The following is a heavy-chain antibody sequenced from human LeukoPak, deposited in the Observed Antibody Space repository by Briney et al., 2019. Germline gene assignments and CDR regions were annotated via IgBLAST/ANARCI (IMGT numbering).Heavy chain of an antibody. D-gene: IGHD3-3*01. CDR2: IGQNGTTK. CDR1: GFSFSNSG. Sequence: QPGGSLRLSCAASGFSFSNSGMHWVRQAPGKGLEWVAFIGQNGTTKYYVDSVKGRFTIPGDNPKKMAYLQMNNLRAEDTAIYYCVKDGEWTFDVWGQGTMVTVS. CDR3: VKDGEWTFDV. V-gene: IGHV3-30*02. J-gene: IGHJ3*01.